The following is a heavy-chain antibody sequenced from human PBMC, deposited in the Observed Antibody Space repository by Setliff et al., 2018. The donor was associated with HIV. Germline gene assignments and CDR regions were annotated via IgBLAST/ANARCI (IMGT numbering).Heavy chain of an antibody. CDR2: INPSGGGT. CDR3: ARATEAGTIDY. CDR1: GYTFTSYY. J-gene: IGHJ4*02. Sequence: WASVKVSCKASGYTFTSYYMHWVRRAPGQGLEWMGIINPSGGGTTYARKFQGRVTVTRDTSTTTVYMELSGLRSEATAVYYCARATEAGTIDYWGQGNRVTVSS. V-gene: IGHV1-46*01. D-gene: IGHD1-1*01.